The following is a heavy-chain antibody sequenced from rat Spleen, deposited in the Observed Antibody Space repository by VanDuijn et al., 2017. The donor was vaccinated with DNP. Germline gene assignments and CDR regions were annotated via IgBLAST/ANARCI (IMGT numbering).Heavy chain of an antibody. Sequence: EVQLQESGPGLVKPSQSLSLTCSVTGYSITSNYWGWIRKFPGNKMEWIGHISYSGRTSHNPSLKSRIPITRYTSKNQFFLQLSSVTTEDTATYYCARWNIGTTTLDYWGQGVMVTVSS. J-gene: IGHJ2*01. CDR3: ARWNIGTTTLDY. V-gene: IGHV3-1*01. D-gene: IGHD1-5*01. CDR2: ISYSGRT. CDR1: GYSITSNY.